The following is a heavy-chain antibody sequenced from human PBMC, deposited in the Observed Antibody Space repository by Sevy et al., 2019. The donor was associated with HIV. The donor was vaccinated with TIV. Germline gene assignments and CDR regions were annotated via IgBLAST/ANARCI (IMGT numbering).Heavy chain of an antibody. V-gene: IGHV3-21*01. J-gene: IGHJ4*02. CDR1: GFTFSRYS. Sequence: GGSLRLSCAASGFTFSRYSMNWVRQAPGKGLEWVSSISGSSNYIYYAESLKGRFIISRDNAKKTLYLQMNSLRADDTAEYYCATGPPDGSYDYFDYWGQGTLVTDSS. CDR3: ATGPPDGSYDYFDY. D-gene: IGHD1-26*01. CDR2: ISGSSNYI.